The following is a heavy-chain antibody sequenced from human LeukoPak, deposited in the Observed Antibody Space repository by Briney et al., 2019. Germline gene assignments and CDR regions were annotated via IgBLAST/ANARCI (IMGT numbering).Heavy chain of an antibody. Sequence: PGGSLRLSCAASGFTFSSYGMHWVRQAPGKGLEWVALISYDGTNKYYGDSVKGRFTISRDNSKNTLYLQMNSLRAEDTAVYYCAKGKSASNYWGQGTLVTVSS. CDR1: GFTFSSYG. CDR2: ISYDGTNK. D-gene: IGHD2-2*01. V-gene: IGHV3-30*18. CDR3: AKGKSASNY. J-gene: IGHJ4*02.